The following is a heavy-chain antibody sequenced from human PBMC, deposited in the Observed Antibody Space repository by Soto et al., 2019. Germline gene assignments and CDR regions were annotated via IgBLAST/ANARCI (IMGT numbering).Heavy chain of an antibody. D-gene: IGHD3-22*01. J-gene: IGHJ4*02. V-gene: IGHV1-18*04. CDR1: CYTFTSYG. Sequence: ASVQVSCKASCYTFTSYGISWVREAPGQGLEWMGWISAYNGNTNYAQKLQGRVTMTTDTSTSTAYMELRSLRSDDTAVYYCARDRASYYDSSYFDYWGQGTLVTVPS. CDR2: ISAYNGNT. CDR3: ARDRASYYDSSYFDY.